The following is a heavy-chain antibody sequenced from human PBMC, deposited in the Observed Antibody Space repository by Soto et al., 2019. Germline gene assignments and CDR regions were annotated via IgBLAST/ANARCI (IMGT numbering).Heavy chain of an antibody. CDR2: IYTGGTT. J-gene: IGHJ4*02. CDR1: GFTVSSNY. V-gene: IGHV3-53*01. D-gene: IGHD2-21*01. Sequence: GGSLRLSCAASGFTVSSNYMSWVRQAPGKGLEWVSVIYTGGTTYYADSVKGRFTISRDNSKNTLYLQMNSLRAEDTAVYYCAVADWYYWGQGTLVTVSS. CDR3: AVADWYY.